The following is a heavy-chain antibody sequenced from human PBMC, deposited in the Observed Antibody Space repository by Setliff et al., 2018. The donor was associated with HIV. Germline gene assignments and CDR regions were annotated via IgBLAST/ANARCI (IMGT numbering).Heavy chain of an antibody. J-gene: IGHJ3*02. CDR3: AREVDVVTTSDDFDI. D-gene: IGHD2-21*02. V-gene: IGHV4-4*02. CDR2: IYHSGSA. CDR1: GGSISSSNW. Sequence: SETLSLTCAVSGGSISSSNWWSWVRQPPGKGLEWIGGIYHSGSANYNPSLKSRATISLDTSMNQFSLNLTSVTAADTAVYYWAREVDVVTTSDDFDIWGQGTMVTVSS.